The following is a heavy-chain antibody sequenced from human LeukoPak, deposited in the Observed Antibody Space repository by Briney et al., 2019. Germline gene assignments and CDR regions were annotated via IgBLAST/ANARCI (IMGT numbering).Heavy chain of an antibody. Sequence: GGSLRLSCAASGFTFSSYEMNWVRQAPGKGLEWLSYISSSGSTIYYADSVKGRFTISRDNAKNSLYLQMNSLRAEGTAVYYCAREGSSSWAGFDYWGQGTLVTVSS. CDR2: ISSSGSTI. CDR1: GFTFSSYE. V-gene: IGHV3-48*03. J-gene: IGHJ4*02. CDR3: AREGSSSWAGFDY. D-gene: IGHD6-13*01.